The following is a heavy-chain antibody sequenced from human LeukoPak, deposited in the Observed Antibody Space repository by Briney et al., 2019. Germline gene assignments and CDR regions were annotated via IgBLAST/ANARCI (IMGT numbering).Heavy chain of an antibody. D-gene: IGHD4-17*01. CDR1: GGSFSSYY. J-gene: IGHJ4*02. V-gene: IGHV4-59*01. Sequence: SETLSLACTVSGGSFSSYYWTWIRQPPGKGLEWIGYIDHSGSTNYNPSLKSRVSISSDTSKNQFSLELSSVTAADTAVYYCARLKATVSIHAYFDSWGQGTLVTVSS. CDR2: IDHSGST. CDR3: ARLKATVSIHAYFDS.